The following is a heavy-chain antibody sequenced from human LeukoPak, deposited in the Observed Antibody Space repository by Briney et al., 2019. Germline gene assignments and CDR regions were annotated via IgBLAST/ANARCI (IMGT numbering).Heavy chain of an antibody. CDR3: ARRKYCSSTSCYNGAFDI. CDR1: GGSFSGYY. J-gene: IGHJ3*02. Sequence: SETLSLTCAVHGGSFSGYYWSWIRQPPGKGLEWIGEINHSGSTNYNPPLKSRVTISVDTSKNQFSLKLSSVTAADTAVYYCARRKYCSSTSCYNGAFDIWGQGTMVTVSS. CDR2: INHSGST. V-gene: IGHV4-34*01. D-gene: IGHD2-2*02.